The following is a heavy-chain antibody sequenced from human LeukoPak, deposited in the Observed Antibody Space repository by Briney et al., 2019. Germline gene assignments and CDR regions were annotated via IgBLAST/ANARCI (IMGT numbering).Heavy chain of an antibody. CDR1: GYSISSGYY. V-gene: IGHV4-38-2*02. CDR3: ARDRDVDDFDS. J-gene: IGHJ4*01. Sequence: SETLSLTCTVSGYSISSGYYWGWIRQPPGKGLEWIGSIYHSGSTYYNPSLKSRVTISVDTSENQLSLNLKSVTAADTAVYYCARDRDVDDFDSWGHGTLVTVSS. D-gene: IGHD2-15*01. CDR2: IYHSGST.